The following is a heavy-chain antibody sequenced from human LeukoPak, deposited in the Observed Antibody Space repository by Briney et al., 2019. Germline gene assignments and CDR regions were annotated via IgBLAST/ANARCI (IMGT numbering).Heavy chain of an antibody. V-gene: IGHV4-39*01. J-gene: IGHJ3*02. CDR2: IYYSGST. Sequence: GSLRLSCAASGFTFSSHSMNWVRQAPGKGLEWIGSIYYSGSTYYNPSLKSRVTISVDTSKNQFSLKLSSVTAADTAVYYCARLSSSSNDAFDIWGQGTMVTVSS. CDR3: ARLSSSSNDAFDI. D-gene: IGHD6-13*01. CDR1: GFTFSSHSMN.